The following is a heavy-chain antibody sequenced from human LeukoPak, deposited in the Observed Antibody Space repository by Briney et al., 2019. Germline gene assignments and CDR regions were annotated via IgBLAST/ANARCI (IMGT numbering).Heavy chain of an antibody. J-gene: IGHJ4*02. D-gene: IGHD1-26*01. CDR3: ARAYSGSYYIS. CDR2: IYYSGST. CDR1: GGSISSHY. V-gene: IGHV4-59*11. Sequence: SETLSLTCTVSGGSISSHYWSWIRQPPGKGLEWIGYIYYSGSTNYNPSLKSRVTISVDTSKNQFSLKLSSVTAADTAVYYCARAYSGSYYISWGQGTLVAVSS.